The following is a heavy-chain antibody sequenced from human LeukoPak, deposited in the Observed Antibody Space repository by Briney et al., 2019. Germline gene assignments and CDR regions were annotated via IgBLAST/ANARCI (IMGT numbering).Heavy chain of an antibody. J-gene: IGHJ4*02. CDR2: INHSGST. D-gene: IGHD5-18*01. CDR1: GGSFSGYY. CDR3: ARGHRGYSYGFKSLMHHFDY. Sequence: SETLSLTCAVYGGSFSGYYWSWIRQPPGKGLEWIGEINHSGSTNYNPSLKSRVTISVDTSKNQFSLKLSSVTAADTAVYYCARGHRGYSYGFKSLMHHFDYWGQGTLVTVSS. V-gene: IGHV4-34*01.